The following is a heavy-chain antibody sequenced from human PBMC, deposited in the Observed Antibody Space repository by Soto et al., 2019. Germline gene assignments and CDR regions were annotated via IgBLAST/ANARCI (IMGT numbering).Heavy chain of an antibody. V-gene: IGHV4-39*01. CDR3: ASVGSWHAIDF. J-gene: IGHJ4*02. D-gene: IGHD6-13*01. CDR1: GGSISSSSSY. CDR2: ISYSGTT. Sequence: QMKLQESGPGLVKPSETLSLTCTVSGGSISSSSSYWGWIRQPPGKGLEWIGSISYSGTTYYNASLKSRVTISVDTSKSQFCLRLCSVAAADPAVYYCASVGSWHAIDFWGQGTLVIVSS.